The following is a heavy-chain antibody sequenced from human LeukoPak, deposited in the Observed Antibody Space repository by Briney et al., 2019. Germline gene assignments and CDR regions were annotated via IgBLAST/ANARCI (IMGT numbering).Heavy chain of an antibody. J-gene: IGHJ3*02. Sequence: GGSLRLSCAASGFTFSSYAMSWVRQAPGKGLEWVSAISGSGGSTYYAASVKGRFTISRDNSKNTLYLQMNSLRAEDTAVYYCAKDFEYDGSGKGAFDIWGQGTMVTVSS. CDR1: GFTFSSYA. CDR3: AKDFEYDGSGKGAFDI. V-gene: IGHV3-23*01. CDR2: ISGSGGST. D-gene: IGHD3-10*01.